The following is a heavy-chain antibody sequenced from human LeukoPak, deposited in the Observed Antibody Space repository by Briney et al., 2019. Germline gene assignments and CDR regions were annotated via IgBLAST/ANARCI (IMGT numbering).Heavy chain of an antibody. CDR3: ARVRSSSAFGGVIGYFDY. Sequence: PGGSLRLSRAPSLFTVSSNYMSWGRQAPGKGVECGAVIYSGGSTYHPESVKGRFTISRDNSKNTLYLQMNSLRAEATAVYYCARVRSSSAFGGVIGYFDYWGQGTLVTVSS. V-gene: IGHV3-66*02. D-gene: IGHD3-16*01. J-gene: IGHJ4*01. CDR2: IYSGGST. CDR1: LFTVSSNY.